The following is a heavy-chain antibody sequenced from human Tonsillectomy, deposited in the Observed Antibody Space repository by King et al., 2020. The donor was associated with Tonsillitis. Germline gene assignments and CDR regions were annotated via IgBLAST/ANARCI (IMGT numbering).Heavy chain of an antibody. CDR3: AAGGCYDGRGINAFAI. Sequence: VQLVESGGGVVQPGGSLRLSCAASGFTFNNYGMHWVRQAPGRGLEWVTFIRYDGDYKCYADSVKGRFTVSRDNSKNTLYLQMNSLRAEDTAVYYCAAGGCYDGRGINAFAIWGQGTMVTVSS. CDR2: IRYDGDYK. J-gene: IGHJ3*02. CDR1: GFTFNNYG. D-gene: IGHD3-22*01. V-gene: IGHV3-30*02.